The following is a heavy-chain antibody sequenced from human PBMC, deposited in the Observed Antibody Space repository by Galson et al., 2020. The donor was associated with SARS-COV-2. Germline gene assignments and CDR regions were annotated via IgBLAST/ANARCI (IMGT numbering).Heavy chain of an antibody. CDR2: TSYRSKWYN. D-gene: IGHD6-6*01. J-gene: IGHJ6*02. Sequence: SQTLSLTCAISGDSVSSNSAAWNWIRQSPSRGLEWLGRTSYRSKWYNDYAVSVKSRITINPDTSKNQFSLQLNSVTPEDTAVYYCARDLFIAARHTRKYYYYGMDVWGQGTTVTVSS. V-gene: IGHV6-1*01. CDR3: ARDLFIAARHTRKYYYYGMDV. CDR1: GDSVSSNSAA.